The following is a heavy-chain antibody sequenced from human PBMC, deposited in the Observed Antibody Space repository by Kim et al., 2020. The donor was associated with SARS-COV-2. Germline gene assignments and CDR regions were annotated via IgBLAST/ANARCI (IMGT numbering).Heavy chain of an antibody. CDR2: ISSSSSYI. CDR1: GFTFSSYS. CDR3: ARDLDGNWWELPRRNQPNAFDI. Sequence: GGSLRLSCAASGFTFSSYSMNWVRQAPGKGLEWVSSISSSSSYIYYADSVKGRFTISRDNAKNSLYLQMNSLRAEDTAVYYCARDLDGNWWELPRRNQPNAFDIWGQGTMVTVSS. J-gene: IGHJ3*02. D-gene: IGHD1-26*01. V-gene: IGHV3-21*01.